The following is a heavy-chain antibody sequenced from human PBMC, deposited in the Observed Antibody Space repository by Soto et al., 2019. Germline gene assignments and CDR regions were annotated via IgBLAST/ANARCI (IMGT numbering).Heavy chain of an antibody. CDR2: ISYDGSNK. V-gene: IGHV3-30*18. J-gene: IGHJ6*02. CDR1: GFTFSSYG. Sequence: QVQLVESGGGVVQPGRSLRLSCAASGFTFSSYGMHWVRQAPGKGLVWVAVISYDGSNKYYADSVKGRFTISRDNSKNTLHLQMNNLKAEETAVYYGAKDGYSSSWYRGYYYYYGMDGWGQGTKVTVSS. D-gene: IGHD6-13*01. CDR3: AKDGYSSSWYRGYYYYYGMDG.